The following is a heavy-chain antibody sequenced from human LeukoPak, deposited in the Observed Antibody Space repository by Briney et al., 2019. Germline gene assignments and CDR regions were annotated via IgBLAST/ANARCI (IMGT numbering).Heavy chain of an antibody. D-gene: IGHD1-14*01. V-gene: IGHV3-33*01. Sequence: GGSLRLSCAASGFTFNNYGMHWVRQSPGKGLEGVAAIWYDGSNKYYTDSVKGRFTISRDNSKNTLYLQMSSLRAEDTAVYYCARDLSQPIRGFDYWGQGTLVTVSS. J-gene: IGHJ4*02. CDR2: IWYDGSNK. CDR3: ARDLSQPIRGFDY. CDR1: GFTFNNYG.